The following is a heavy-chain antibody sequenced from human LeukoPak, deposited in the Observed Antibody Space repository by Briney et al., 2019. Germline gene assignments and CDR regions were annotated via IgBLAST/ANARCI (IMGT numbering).Heavy chain of an antibody. CDR2: ISTSSSTI. CDR1: GFTFSSYG. V-gene: IGHV3-48*01. CDR3: AELGITMIGGV. Sequence: GGSLRLSCAASGFTFSSYGMSWVRQAPGKGLEWVSYISTSSSTIYYADSVKGRFTISRDNAKNSLYLQMNSLRAEDTAVYYCAELGITMIGGVWGKGTTVTISS. J-gene: IGHJ6*04. D-gene: IGHD3-10*02.